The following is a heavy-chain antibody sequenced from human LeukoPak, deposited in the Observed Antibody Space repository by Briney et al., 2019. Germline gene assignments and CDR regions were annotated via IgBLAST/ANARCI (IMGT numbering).Heavy chain of an antibody. CDR3: GYDSSGSAIDY. D-gene: IGHD3-22*01. Sequence: GASVKVSCKSSGYTFTSCGISWVRQAPGQGLEWMGWISAYNGNTNYAQKLQGRVTMTTDTSTSTAYMELRSLRSDDTAVYYCGYDSSGSAIDYWGQGTLVTVSS. J-gene: IGHJ4*02. CDR1: GYTFTSCG. V-gene: IGHV1-18*01. CDR2: ISAYNGNT.